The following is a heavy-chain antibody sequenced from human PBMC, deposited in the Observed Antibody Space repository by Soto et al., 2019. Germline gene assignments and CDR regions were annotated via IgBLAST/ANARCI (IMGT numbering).Heavy chain of an antibody. V-gene: IGHV1-18*04. CDR1: GYTFTSYG. D-gene: IGHD6-19*01. Sequence: ASVKVSCKASGYTFTSYGISWVRQAPGQGLEWMGWISAYNGNTKYAQKLQGRVTMTTDTSTSTAYMELRSLRSDETVVYYWARDWAVAEYYYYYGMDVWGQGTTVTVSS. J-gene: IGHJ6*02. CDR3: ARDWAVAEYYYYYGMDV. CDR2: ISAYNGNT.